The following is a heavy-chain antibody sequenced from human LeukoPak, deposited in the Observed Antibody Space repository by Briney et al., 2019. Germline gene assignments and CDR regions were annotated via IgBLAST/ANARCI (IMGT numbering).Heavy chain of an antibody. CDR3: ARRHYGDYVDY. V-gene: IGHV4-59*01. CDR1: GGSISSYY. D-gene: IGHD4-17*01. CDR2: TYYSGSP. J-gene: IGHJ4*02. Sequence: PSETLSLTCTVSGGSISSYYWSWIRQPPGKGLEWIGYTYYSGSPNYNPSLKSRVTISVDTSKNQFSLKMDSMTAADTAVYYCARRHYGDYVDYWGQGTLVTVSS.